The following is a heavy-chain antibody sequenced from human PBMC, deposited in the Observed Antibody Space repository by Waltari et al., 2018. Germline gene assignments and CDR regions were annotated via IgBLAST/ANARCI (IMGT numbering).Heavy chain of an antibody. CDR1: GFTFSSYW. Sequence: EVQLVESGGGLVQPGGSLRLSCAASGFTFSSYWMHWVRQAPGKGLVGVSRINSDGSSTSYADSVKGRFTISRDNAKNTLYLQMNSLRAEDTAVYYCARSVGIAAAGDYWGQGTLVTVSS. CDR2: INSDGSST. CDR3: ARSVGIAAAGDY. V-gene: IGHV3-74*01. J-gene: IGHJ4*02. D-gene: IGHD6-13*01.